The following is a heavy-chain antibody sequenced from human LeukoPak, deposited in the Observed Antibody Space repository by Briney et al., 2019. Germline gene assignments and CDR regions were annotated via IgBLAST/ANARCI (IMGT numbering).Heavy chain of an antibody. J-gene: IGHJ4*02. D-gene: IGHD5-12*01. CDR3: AKGFGGAAIYNYVDY. CDR1: GFTFISYA. Sequence: GGSLRLSCAASGFTFISYAMSWVRQAPGKGREWVSAIIVSGGSTYDADSVKGRFTISRDNSKNTLYLQMNSLRAEDTAVYYCAKGFGGAAIYNYVDYWGQGTLVTVSS. V-gene: IGHV3-23*01. CDR2: IIVSGGST.